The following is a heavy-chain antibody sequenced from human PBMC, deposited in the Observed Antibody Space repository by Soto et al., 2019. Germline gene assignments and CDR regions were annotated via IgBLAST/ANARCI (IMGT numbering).Heavy chain of an antibody. Sequence: ASVKVSCKASGYTFTSYAISWVRQAPGQGLEWMGWISAYNGITKYAQKLQGRVTMTTDTSTSTAYMELRSLRSDDTAVYYCAREDSDYDILTGRYTYYYGMDVWGQGTTVTVSS. V-gene: IGHV1-18*01. CDR2: ISAYNGIT. D-gene: IGHD3-9*01. CDR3: AREDSDYDILTGRYTYYYGMDV. CDR1: GYTFTSYA. J-gene: IGHJ6*02.